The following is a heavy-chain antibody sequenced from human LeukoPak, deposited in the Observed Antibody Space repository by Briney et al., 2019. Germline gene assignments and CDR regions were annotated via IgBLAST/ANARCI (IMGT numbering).Heavy chain of an antibody. Sequence: GALRLSCAASGFTFSSYSMNWVRQAPGKGLEWVSYISSSSSTIYYADSVKGRFTISRDNAKNSLYLQMNSLRAEDTAVYYCARDGLRDYDILTGYWTPNWFDPWGQGTLVTVSS. J-gene: IGHJ5*02. V-gene: IGHV3-48*04. CDR2: ISSSSSTI. CDR1: GFTFSSYS. CDR3: ARDGLRDYDILTGYWTPNWFDP. D-gene: IGHD3-9*01.